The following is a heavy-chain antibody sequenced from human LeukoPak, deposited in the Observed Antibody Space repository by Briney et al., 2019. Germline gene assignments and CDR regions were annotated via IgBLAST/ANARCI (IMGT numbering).Heavy chain of an antibody. J-gene: IGHJ4*02. D-gene: IGHD5-12*01. CDR1: GFTFSSYS. CDR2: ISSSSSYI. Sequence: PGGSLRLSCAASGFTFSSYSMNWVRQAPGKGLEWVSSISSSSSYIYYADSVKGRFTISRDNAKNSQYLQMNSLRAEDTAVYYCARDPWTNSDYDGFDYWGQGTLVTASS. V-gene: IGHV3-21*01. CDR3: ARDPWTNSDYDGFDY.